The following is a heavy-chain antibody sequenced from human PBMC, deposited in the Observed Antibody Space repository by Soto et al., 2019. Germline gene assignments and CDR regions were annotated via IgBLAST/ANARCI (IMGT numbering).Heavy chain of an antibody. Sequence: PSETLSLTCTVSGGSISTYYWNWIRQPPGKGLESIRYIYYSGSANYSPSLKSRVTISVDTSKNEFSLKLSSVTAADTAIYYCARDDREHTTSPEPDPWGQGTLVTVSS. V-gene: IGHV4-59*01. CDR1: GGSISTYY. CDR3: ARDDREHTTSPEPDP. D-gene: IGHD2-21*01. J-gene: IGHJ5*02. CDR2: IYYSGSA.